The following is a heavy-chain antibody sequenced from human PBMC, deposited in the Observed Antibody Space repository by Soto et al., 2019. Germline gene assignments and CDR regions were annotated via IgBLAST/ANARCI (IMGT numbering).Heavy chain of an antibody. CDR2: ISYDGRNK. D-gene: IGHD4-17*01. Sequence: QVLLVESGGGVVQPGRSLQLSCTASGFSFSKYAMHWVRQAPGKGLEWVAVISYDGRNKDDADSVKGRFTISRDNSKSTLFLQMNSLGPADTAIYYCARETHCGDYGPLDLWGQGTLVTVS. V-gene: IGHV3-30*04. CDR1: GFSFSKYA. CDR3: ARETHCGDYGPLDL. J-gene: IGHJ5*02.